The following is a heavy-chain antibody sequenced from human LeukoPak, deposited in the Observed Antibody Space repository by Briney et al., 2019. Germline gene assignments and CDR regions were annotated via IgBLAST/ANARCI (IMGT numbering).Heavy chain of an antibody. Sequence: GGSLRLSCAASGFTFSSYAMSWVRQAPGKGLEWVSAISGSGGSTYYADSVKGRFTISRDNSKNTLYLQMNSLRAEDTAVYYCAKMYYGSGSYTWFDPWGQGTLVTVSS. J-gene: IGHJ5*02. CDR1: GFTFSSYA. V-gene: IGHV3-23*01. D-gene: IGHD3-10*01. CDR2: ISGSGGST. CDR3: AKMYYGSGSYTWFDP.